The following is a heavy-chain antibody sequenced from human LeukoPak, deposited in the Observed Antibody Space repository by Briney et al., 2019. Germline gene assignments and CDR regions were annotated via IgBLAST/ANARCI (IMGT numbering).Heavy chain of an antibody. V-gene: IGHV4-59*01. CDR3: ARGRSGWYGAFDI. J-gene: IGHJ3*02. D-gene: IGHD6-13*01. Sequence: PSETLSLTCTVSGDSISTFYWNWIRQPPGKGLEWIGHIYYSGSTNYNPSLKSRVTMSVDTSKNQFSLKLTSLTAADTAMYYCARGRSGWYGAFDIWGQGTMVTVSS. CDR1: GDSISTFY. CDR2: IYYSGST.